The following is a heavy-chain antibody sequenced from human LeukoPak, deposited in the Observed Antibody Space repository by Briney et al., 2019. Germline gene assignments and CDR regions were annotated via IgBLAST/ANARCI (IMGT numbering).Heavy chain of an antibody. CDR1: GFTFSSYS. V-gene: IGHV3-48*01. J-gene: IGHJ5*02. Sequence: GGSLRLSCAASGFTFSSYSMNWVRQAPGQGLEWVSYISSSSSTIYYADSVKGRFTISRDNAKNSLYLQMNSLRAEDTAVYYCARLPMWFDPWGQGTLVTVSS. CDR3: ARLPMWFDP. CDR2: ISSSSSTI.